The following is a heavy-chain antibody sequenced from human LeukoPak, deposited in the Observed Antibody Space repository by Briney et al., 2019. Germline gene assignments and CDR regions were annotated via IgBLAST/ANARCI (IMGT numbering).Heavy chain of an antibody. CDR2: IKEDGSQK. V-gene: IGHV3-7*01. Sequence: GGSLRLSCAGTGFTFSNYWMNWVRQAPGKGLEWVANIKEDGSQKYYVDSVKGRFTISRDNAKNSVYLQMSSLRAEDTAVYYCAGSSGWLFDYWGQGTLVAASS. J-gene: IGHJ4*02. D-gene: IGHD6-19*01. CDR3: AGSSGWLFDY. CDR1: GFTFSNYW.